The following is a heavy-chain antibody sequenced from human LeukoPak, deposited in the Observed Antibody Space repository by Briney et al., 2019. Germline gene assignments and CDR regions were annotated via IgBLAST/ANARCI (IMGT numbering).Heavy chain of an antibody. CDR2: IYYRGSI. D-gene: IGHD4-23*01. Sequence: TLSLTCAVSGGSISIGDYYWRWVRQPPGKGLEWIGYIYYRGSIYSNPSLKSRVTISVDTSKNQCSLKLSSVTAADTAVYYCARDVGYGGNHFYYWGQGTLVTVSS. CDR1: GGSISIGDYY. CDR3: ARDVGYGGNHFYY. J-gene: IGHJ4*02. V-gene: IGHV4-30-4*01.